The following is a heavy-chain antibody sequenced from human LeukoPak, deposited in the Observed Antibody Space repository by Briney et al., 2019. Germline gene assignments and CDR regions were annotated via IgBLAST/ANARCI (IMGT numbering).Heavy chain of an antibody. V-gene: IGHV4-38-2*02. CDR2: IYQTGST. D-gene: IGHD3-3*02. CDR3: ARLRRSRLAEFDY. CDR1: GYSISSGYF. J-gene: IGHJ4*02. Sequence: SETLSLTCTVSGYSISSGYFWGWIRQPPGKGLEWIGSIYQTGSTYYNPSLKSRVTISIDTSKNQFSLKLTSVTAADTAVYYCARLRRSRLAEFDYWGQGTLVTVSS.